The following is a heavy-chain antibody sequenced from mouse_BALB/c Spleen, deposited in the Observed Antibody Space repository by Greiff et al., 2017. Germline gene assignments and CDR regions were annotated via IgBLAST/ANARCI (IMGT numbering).Heavy chain of an antibody. CDR1: GFTFSSYT. CDR2: ISNGGGST. V-gene: IGHV5-12-2*01. J-gene: IGHJ4*01. D-gene: IGHD2-2*01. CDR3: ARQGGYDRGMDY. Sequence: EVKVVESGGGLVQPGGSLKLSCAASGFTFSSYTMSWVRQTPEKRLEWVAYISNGGGSTYYPDTVKGRFTISRDNAKNTLYLQMSSLKSEDTAMYYCARQGGYDRGMDYWGQGTSVTVSS.